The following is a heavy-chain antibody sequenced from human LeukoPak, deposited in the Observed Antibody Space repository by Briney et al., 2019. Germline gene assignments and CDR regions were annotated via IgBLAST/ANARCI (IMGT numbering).Heavy chain of an antibody. CDR3: ARGEYSSSWYTNY. V-gene: IGHV4-38-2*01. D-gene: IGHD6-13*01. CDR2: IYHSGST. J-gene: IGHJ4*02. CDR1: GYSISSGYY. Sequence: SETLSLTCAVSGYSISSGYYWGWIRQPPGKGLEWIGNIYHSGSTYYNPSLKSRVTISVDTSKNQFSLKLTSVTAADTAVYYCARGEYSSSWYTNYWGQGTLVTVSS.